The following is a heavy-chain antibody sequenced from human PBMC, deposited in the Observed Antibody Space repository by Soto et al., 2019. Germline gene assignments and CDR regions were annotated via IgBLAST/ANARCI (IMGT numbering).Heavy chain of an antibody. Sequence: QVQLVQSGAEVKKPGSSVKVSCKASGGTFSSYAINWVRQAPGQGLEWIGGIIPIFGTPSYAQKFQGRVTITADESTSTAYMDLSSLRSEDTAVYYCARVTIPLVVGWDLAAAGGFDSWGQGTLVTVSS. CDR1: GGTFSSYA. D-gene: IGHD6-13*01. CDR2: IIPIFGTP. J-gene: IGHJ4*02. V-gene: IGHV1-69*01. CDR3: ARVTIPLVVGWDLAAAGGFDS.